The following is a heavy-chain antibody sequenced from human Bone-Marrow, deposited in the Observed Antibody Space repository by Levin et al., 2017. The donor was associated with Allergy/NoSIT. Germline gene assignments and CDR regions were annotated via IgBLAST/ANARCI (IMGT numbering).Heavy chain of an antibody. CDR1: GFTFSDYY. Sequence: GGSLRLSCAASGFTFSDYYMSWIRQAPGKGLEWVSYISSSGSTIYYADSVKGRFTISRDNAKNSLYLQMNSLRAEDTAVYYCAVPYSSSWSRPQPNYYYGMDVWGQGTTVSVSS. CDR3: AVPYSSSWSRPQPNYYYGMDV. V-gene: IGHV3-11*01. CDR2: ISSSGSTI. D-gene: IGHD6-13*01. J-gene: IGHJ6*02.